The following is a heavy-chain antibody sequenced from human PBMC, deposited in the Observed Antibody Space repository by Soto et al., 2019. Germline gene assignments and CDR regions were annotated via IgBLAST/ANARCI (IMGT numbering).Heavy chain of an antibody. Sequence: QVQLVQSGGEVTKPGASVKVSCKSSGYTFTSYGVSWVRQAPGQGLEWLGWISVYTGNTKQAQKFQDRVTLTTEAYTGTAYLELRNLRSDDTAVYYCARDRCTTDKCYTHHFDVWGQGTTVTVSS. CDR2: ISVYTGNT. CDR3: ARDRCTTDKCYTHHFDV. V-gene: IGHV1-18*04. J-gene: IGHJ6*02. D-gene: IGHD2-8*01. CDR1: GYTFTSYG.